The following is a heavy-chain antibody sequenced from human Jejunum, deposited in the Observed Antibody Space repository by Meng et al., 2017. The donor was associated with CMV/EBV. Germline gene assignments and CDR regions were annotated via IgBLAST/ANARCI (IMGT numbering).Heavy chain of an antibody. Sequence: SISSGDYYWSWIRPPPGKGLEWIGFIYYSGRTYYNPFLKSRITISVDTSKNQFSLRLSSVTAADTAVYYCARTQDCTRTSCYTGFDPWGQGTLVTVSS. CDR3: ARTQDCTRTSCYTGFDP. CDR1: SISSGDYY. D-gene: IGHD2-2*01. V-gene: IGHV4-30-4*08. J-gene: IGHJ5*02. CDR2: IYYSGRT.